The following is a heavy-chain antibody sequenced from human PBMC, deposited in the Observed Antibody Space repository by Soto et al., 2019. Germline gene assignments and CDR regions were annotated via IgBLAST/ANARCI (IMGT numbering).Heavy chain of an antibody. CDR1: GFTFSSCW. V-gene: IGHV3-53*01. D-gene: IGHD6-6*01. CDR3: ARGGGRIAARTYYYGMDV. J-gene: IGHJ6*02. Sequence: GGSLRLSCAASGFTFSSCWMSWVRQAPGKGLEWVSVIYSGGSTYYADSVKGRFTISRDNSKNTLYLQMNSLRAEDTAVYYCARGGGRIAARTYYYGMDVWGQGTTVTVSS. CDR2: IYSGGST.